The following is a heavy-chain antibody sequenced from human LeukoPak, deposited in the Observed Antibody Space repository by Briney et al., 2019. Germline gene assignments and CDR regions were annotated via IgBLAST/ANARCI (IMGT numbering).Heavy chain of an antibody. Sequence: SGPTLVNPTQTLTLTCTFSGISLSTSEMRVSWIRQPPGKALEWLARIDWDEDKFYSTSLETRLTISKDTSKTQVVLTMTHRDPLVTASYYCGRIGDRCAWYFYFWGAGTLVTVSS. D-gene: IGHD2-21*01. CDR3: GRIGDRCAWYFYF. CDR2: IDWDEDK. V-gene: IGHV2-70*04. CDR1: GISLSTSEMR. J-gene: IGHJ4*01.